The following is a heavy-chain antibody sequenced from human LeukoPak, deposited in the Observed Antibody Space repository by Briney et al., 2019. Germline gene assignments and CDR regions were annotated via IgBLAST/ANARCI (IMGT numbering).Heavy chain of an antibody. CDR3: AKDSATGRSLSHFDY. Sequence: GGSLRLSCAASGFTFSSYSMNWVRQAPGKGLEWVSSISSSSSYIYYADSVKGRFTISRDNAKNSLYLQMNSLRAEDTALYYCAKDSATGRSLSHFDYWGQGTLVTVSS. V-gene: IGHV3-21*04. D-gene: IGHD1-26*01. CDR1: GFTFSSYS. CDR2: ISSSSSYI. J-gene: IGHJ4*02.